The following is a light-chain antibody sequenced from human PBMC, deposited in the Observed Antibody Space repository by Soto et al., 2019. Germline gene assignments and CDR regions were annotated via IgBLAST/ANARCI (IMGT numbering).Light chain of an antibody. J-gene: IGLJ3*02. CDR2: NTD. Sequence: QSVLTQPPSASGTPGQRVTISCSGSTSNVGNHFVYWYQHLPGTAPRLLIYNTDQRPSRVPDRFSGSKSGASASLAISGLRADDAGDYYCATWDDSLSGRVFGCGTKVTVL. CDR1: TSNVGNHF. CDR3: ATWDDSLSGRV. V-gene: IGLV1-47*02.